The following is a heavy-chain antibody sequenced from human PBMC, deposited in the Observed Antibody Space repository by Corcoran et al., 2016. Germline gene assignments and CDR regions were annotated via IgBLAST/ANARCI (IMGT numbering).Heavy chain of an antibody. V-gene: IGHV4-34*01. Sequence: QVQLQQWGAGLLKPSETLSLTCAVYGGSFSGYYWSWIRQPPGKGLEWIGEINHSGSTNYNPSLKSRVTISVDTSKNQFSLKLSSVTAADTAVYYCARGPALQFSGNWFDPWGQGTLVTVSS. D-gene: IGHD4-4*01. CDR2: INHSGST. J-gene: IGHJ5*02. CDR1: GGSFSGYY. CDR3: ARGPALQFSGNWFDP.